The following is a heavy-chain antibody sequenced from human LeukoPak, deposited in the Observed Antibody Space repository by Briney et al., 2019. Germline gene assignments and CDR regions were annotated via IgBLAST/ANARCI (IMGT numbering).Heavy chain of an antibody. CDR3: ARGPSSIVVVPAALTWFDP. J-gene: IGHJ5*02. Sequence: ASVKVSCKASGYTFTSYGISWVRQAPGQGLEWMGWISAYNGNTNYAQKLQGRVTMTTDTSTSTAYMELRSLRSDDTAVYYCARGPSSIVVVPAALTWFDPWGQGTLVTVSS. CDR2: ISAYNGNT. V-gene: IGHV1-18*01. D-gene: IGHD2-2*01. CDR1: GYTFTSYG.